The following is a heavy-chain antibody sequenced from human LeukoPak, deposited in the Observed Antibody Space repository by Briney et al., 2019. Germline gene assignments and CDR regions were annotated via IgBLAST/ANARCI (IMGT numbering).Heavy chain of an antibody. Sequence: PGGSLRLSCSASGFTFSSYGMHWVRQAPGKGLEWVAFIRYDGSNKYYADSVKGRFTISRDNSKNTLYLQMNSLRAEDTAVYYCAKEGGGSGSYSFDYWGQGTLVTVSS. J-gene: IGHJ4*02. CDR2: IRYDGSNK. CDR3: AKEGGGSGSYSFDY. D-gene: IGHD3-10*01. V-gene: IGHV3-30*02. CDR1: GFTFSSYG.